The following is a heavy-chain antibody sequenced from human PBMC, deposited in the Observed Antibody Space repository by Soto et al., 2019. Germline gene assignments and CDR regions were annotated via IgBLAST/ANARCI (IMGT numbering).Heavy chain of an antibody. J-gene: IGHJ3*02. CDR1: GFTFSSYA. Sequence: LRLSCAASGFTFSSYAMSWVRQAPGKGLEWVSAISGSGGSTYYADSVKGRFTISRDNSKNTLYLQMNSLRAEDTAVYYCAKDRLLGQAFDIWGQGTMVTVSS. V-gene: IGHV3-23*01. CDR2: ISGSGGST. D-gene: IGHD3-10*01. CDR3: AKDRLLGQAFDI.